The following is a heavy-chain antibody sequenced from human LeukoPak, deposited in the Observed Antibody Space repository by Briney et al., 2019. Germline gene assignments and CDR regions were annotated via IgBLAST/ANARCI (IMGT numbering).Heavy chain of an antibody. CDR3: ARGPGYSSSWYRYYYYYYGMDV. CDR1: GFTFSSYA. Sequence: GGSLRLSCAASGFTFSSYAMHWVRQAPGKGLEWVAVIAYDGGNKYYADSVKGRFTISRDNSKNTLYLQMNSLRAEDTAVYYCARGPGYSSSWYRYYYYYYGMDVWGQGTTVTVSS. D-gene: IGHD6-13*01. CDR2: IAYDGGNK. V-gene: IGHV3-30-3*01. J-gene: IGHJ6*02.